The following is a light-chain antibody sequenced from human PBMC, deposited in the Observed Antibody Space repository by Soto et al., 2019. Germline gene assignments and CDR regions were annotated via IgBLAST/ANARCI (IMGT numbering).Light chain of an antibody. J-gene: IGKJ1*01. Sequence: DVQMTQSPSSLSASVVDRVTITCRASQGIRNDVGWYQQKAVKAPKLLSYVASNLQSGVPSRFSGSGSGTDFTLTISSLQHEDIATYYCQESYSTSFGQGTKVHI. CDR3: QESYSTS. CDR2: VAS. V-gene: IGKV1-39*01. CDR1: QGIRND.